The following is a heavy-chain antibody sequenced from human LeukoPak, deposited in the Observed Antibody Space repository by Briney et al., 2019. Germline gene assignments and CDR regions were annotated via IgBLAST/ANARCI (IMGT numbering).Heavy chain of an antibody. D-gene: IGHD2-2*01. CDR2: INPNSGGT. CDR1: GYTFTGYY. Sequence: ASVKVSCKASGYTFTGYYMHWVRQAPGQGLEWMGWINPNSGGTNYAQKLQGRVTMTTDTSTSTAYMELRSLRSDDTALYYCARDTYVGDIVVVPARMDVWGKGTTVTISS. V-gene: IGHV1-2*02. CDR3: ARDTYVGDIVVVPARMDV. J-gene: IGHJ6*03.